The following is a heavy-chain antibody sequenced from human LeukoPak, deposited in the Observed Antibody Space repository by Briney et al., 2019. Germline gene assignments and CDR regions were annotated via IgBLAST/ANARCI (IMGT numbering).Heavy chain of an antibody. J-gene: IGHJ4*02. CDR1: GGSVTSTNW. D-gene: IGHD3-3*01. V-gene: IGHV4-4*02. Sequence: TLSLTCDVSGGSVTSTNWWTWVRQPPGKGLEWIGEVHLDRRTSHNPSLKTPLLMSVDLPKNNNSLTLTSVTAADTAAYYCAREGGFYRPLDYSGQGTLVTVSS. CDR2: VHLDRRT. CDR3: AREGGFYRPLDY.